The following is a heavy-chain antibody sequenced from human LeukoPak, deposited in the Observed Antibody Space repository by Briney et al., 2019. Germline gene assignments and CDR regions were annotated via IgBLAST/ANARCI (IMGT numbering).Heavy chain of an antibody. J-gene: IGHJ6*03. Sequence: GASVKVSCKASGYTFSNYYIHWVRQAPGQGLEWMGIIGGSTNYAQKFQGRVTMTRDTSTSTVYMELSSLRSEDTAVYYCARVPRPQWLVSYYYYYMDVWGKGTTVTISS. D-gene: IGHD6-19*01. CDR2: IGGST. V-gene: IGHV1-46*01. CDR3: ARVPRPQWLVSYYYYYMDV. CDR1: GYTFSNYY.